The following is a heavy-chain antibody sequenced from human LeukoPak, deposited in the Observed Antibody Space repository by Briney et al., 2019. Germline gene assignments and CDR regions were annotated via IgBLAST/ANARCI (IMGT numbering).Heavy chain of an antibody. J-gene: IGHJ5*02. CDR2: IYYSGST. D-gene: IGHD2-21*01. Sequence: PSETLSLTCTVSGASISSSSYYWGWIRQPPGKGLEWIGNIYYSGSTYYNPSLKSRVTISVDTSKNQFSLKLNSVTAADTAVYYCARHFTIRTNWFDPWGQGTLVTVSS. CDR3: ARHFTIRTNWFDP. CDR1: GASISSSSYY. V-gene: IGHV4-39*01.